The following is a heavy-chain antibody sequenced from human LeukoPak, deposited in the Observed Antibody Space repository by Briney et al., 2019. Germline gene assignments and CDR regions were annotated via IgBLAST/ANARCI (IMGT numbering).Heavy chain of an antibody. D-gene: IGHD5-12*01. J-gene: IGHJ4*01. CDR2: VWPKNDKT. CDR3: TKDREPDSGFDFDY. Sequence: GGSLSISCVASGFTFTGYSMGWVRQAPGRGLEWVSFVWPKNDKTYYAESVRGRSTISRDNSKNTLFMQMASLGAEDTAIYYCTKDREPDSGFDFDYWGQGTVVTVSS. V-gene: IGHV3-23*01. CDR1: GFTFTGYS.